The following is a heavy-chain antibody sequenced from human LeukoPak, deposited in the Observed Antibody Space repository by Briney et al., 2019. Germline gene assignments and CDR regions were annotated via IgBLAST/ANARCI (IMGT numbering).Heavy chain of an antibody. V-gene: IGHV3-74*01. D-gene: IGHD3-22*01. CDR3: ARAPSEIGGYYPEYFRH. CDR1: GFTFSSYW. J-gene: IGHJ1*01. CDR2: IKSDGST. Sequence: GGSLRLSCAASGFTFSSYWMHWVRHAPGKGLVWVSRIKSDGSTNYSDSVKGRFTISRDNAKNTLSLQMNSLRAEDTGVYYCARAPSEIGGYYPEYFRHWGQGTLVTVSS.